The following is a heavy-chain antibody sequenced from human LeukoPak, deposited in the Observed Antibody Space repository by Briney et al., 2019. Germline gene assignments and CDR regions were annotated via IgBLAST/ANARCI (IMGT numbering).Heavy chain of an antibody. J-gene: IGHJ4*02. CDR3: ARGGTTVTTGV. D-gene: IGHD4-17*01. V-gene: IGHV4-61*02. CDR1: GCSIISGSYY. CDR2: IYTSGST. Sequence: SETRSLTCTVSGCSIISGSYYWSWMRQPAGKGLECIGRIYTSGSTNYNPSHKRRVTTSVDTSKNQFSLKLSSVAAADTAVYYCARGGTTVTTGVWGQGTLVTVSS.